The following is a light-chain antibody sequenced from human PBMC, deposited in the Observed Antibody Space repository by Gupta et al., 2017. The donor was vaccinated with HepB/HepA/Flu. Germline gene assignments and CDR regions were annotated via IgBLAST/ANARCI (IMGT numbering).Light chain of an antibody. CDR1: QGIRND. CDR3: LQDDNYPWT. V-gene: IGKV1-6*01. Sequence: AIQMTQSPPSLSASVGDRVTITCRASQGIRNDLGWYQQKPGKAPKLLIYAASRVQSGVPSRFSGSGSGTDFTLTISSLQPEDFATYYCLQDDNYPWTFGQGTKVEIK. CDR2: AAS. J-gene: IGKJ1*01.